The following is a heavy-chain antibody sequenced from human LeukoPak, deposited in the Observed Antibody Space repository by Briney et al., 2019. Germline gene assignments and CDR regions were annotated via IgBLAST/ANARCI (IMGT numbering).Heavy chain of an antibody. CDR3: ARDHPAGGAVAHDS. J-gene: IGHJ4*02. CDR2: IRYDGSNK. CDR1: GFTFSSYG. V-gene: IGHV3-30*02. D-gene: IGHD6-19*01. Sequence: PGGSLRLSCAASGFTFSSYGMHWVRQAPGKGLEWVAFIRYDGSNKYYADSVKGRFTMSRDNSKNTLYLQMNSLRAEDTAVYYCARDHPAGGAVAHDSWGQGTLVTVSS.